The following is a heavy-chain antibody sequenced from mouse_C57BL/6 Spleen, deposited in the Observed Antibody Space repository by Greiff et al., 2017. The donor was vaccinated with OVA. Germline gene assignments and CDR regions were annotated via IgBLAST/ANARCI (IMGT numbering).Heavy chain of an antibody. CDR3: ERQSYGYYDSFDY. Sequence: QVQLQQPGAELVRPGTSVKLSCKASGYTFTSYWMHWVKQRPGQGLEWIGVIDPSDSYTNYNQKFKGKATLTVDTSSSPAYMQLNSLTSEDSAVFDYERQSYGYYDSFDYWGQGTTLTVSS. V-gene: IGHV1-59*01. CDR2: IDPSDSYT. CDR1: GYTFTSYW. D-gene: IGHD1-1*01. J-gene: IGHJ2*01.